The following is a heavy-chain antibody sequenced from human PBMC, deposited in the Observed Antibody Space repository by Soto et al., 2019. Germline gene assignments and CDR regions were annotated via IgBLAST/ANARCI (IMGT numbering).Heavy chain of an antibody. D-gene: IGHD7-27*01. V-gene: IGHV3-30-3*01. CDR3: ARDPKTSGGQHWAFNYFDS. CDR1: GFSFSISP. CDR2: ISYDGTNK. Sequence: GGSLRLSCAASGFSFSISPMHWVRKAPGKGPEWVALISYDGTNKFYADSVKGRFTISRDNSKSTLYLQVDSLRPEDAAVYYCARDPKTSGGQHWAFNYFDSWGQGTLVTVSS. J-gene: IGHJ4*02.